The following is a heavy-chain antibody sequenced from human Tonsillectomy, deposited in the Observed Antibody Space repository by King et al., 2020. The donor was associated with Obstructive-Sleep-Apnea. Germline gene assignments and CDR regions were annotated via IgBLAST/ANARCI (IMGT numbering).Heavy chain of an antibody. V-gene: IGHV4-59*01. CDR1: DDSITNYY. CDR2: IYYTVSP. D-gene: IGHD3-10*01. CDR3: ARGLAGDLGLDC. Sequence: QLQESGPGLVKPSETLSLTCTVSDDSITNYYWSWIRQSPGGGLEWIVYIYYTVSPNYNTSLKTRVTISADTSKNQFALNFTSVTEADTAVYYCARGLAGDLGLDCWGQGTLVTVSS. J-gene: IGHJ4*02.